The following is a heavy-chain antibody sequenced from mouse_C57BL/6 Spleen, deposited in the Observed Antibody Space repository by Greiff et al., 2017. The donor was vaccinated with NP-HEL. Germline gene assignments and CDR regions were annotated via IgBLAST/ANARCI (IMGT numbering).Heavy chain of an antibody. V-gene: IGHV1-82*01. D-gene: IGHD2-1*01. CDR1: GYAFSSSW. J-gene: IGHJ2*01. CDR2: IYPGDGDT. Sequence: QVQLQQSGPELVKPGASVKISCKASGYAFSSSWMNWVKQRPGKGLEWIGRIYPGDGDTNYNGKFKGKATLTADKSSSTAYMQLSSLTSEDSAVYFCARYGNYEDYFDYWGQGTTLTVSS. CDR3: ARYGNYEDYFDY.